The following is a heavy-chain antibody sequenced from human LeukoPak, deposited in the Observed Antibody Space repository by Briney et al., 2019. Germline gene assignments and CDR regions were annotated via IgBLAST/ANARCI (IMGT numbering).Heavy chain of an antibody. D-gene: IGHD3-10*01. J-gene: IGHJ4*02. CDR2: ISGSGGST. CDR1: GFTFSSYA. Sequence: PGGSLRLSCAASGFTFSSYAMSWVRQAPGKGLEWVSAISGSGGSTYYADSVKGRFTISRDNSKNTLYLQMNSLRAEDTAVYYCAKETKMITMVRGVIIDYWGQGTLVTVSS. V-gene: IGHV3-23*01. CDR3: AKETKMITMVRGVIIDY.